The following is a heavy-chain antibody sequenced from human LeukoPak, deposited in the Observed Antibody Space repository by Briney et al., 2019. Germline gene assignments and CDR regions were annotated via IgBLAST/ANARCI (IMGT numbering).Heavy chain of an antibody. D-gene: IGHD2-2*01. CDR1: GFTFSSYA. V-gene: IGHV3-30-3*01. CDR2: ISYDGSNK. CDR3: ARGTVPAAPLNQGFDY. Sequence: PGRSLRLSCAASGFTFSSYAMHWVRQAPGKGLEWVAVISYDGSNKYYADSVKGRFTISRDNSKNTLYLQMNSLRAEDTAVYYCARGTVPAAPLNQGFDYWGQGTLVTVSS. J-gene: IGHJ4*02.